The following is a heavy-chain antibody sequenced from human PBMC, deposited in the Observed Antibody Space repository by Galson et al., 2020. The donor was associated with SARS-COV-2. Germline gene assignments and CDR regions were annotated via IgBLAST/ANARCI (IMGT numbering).Heavy chain of an antibody. V-gene: IGHV1-18*01. J-gene: IGHJ6*02. CDR1: GYTFTSYG. D-gene: IGHD5-12*01. CDR3: ARDQGGYELYYYYYGMDV. CDR2: ISAYNGNT. Sequence: ASVKVSCKASGYTFTSYGISWVRQAPGQGLEWMGWISAYNGNTNYAQKLQGRVTMTTDTSTSTAYMELRSLRSDDTAVYYCARDQGGYELYYYYYGMDVWGQGTTVTVSS.